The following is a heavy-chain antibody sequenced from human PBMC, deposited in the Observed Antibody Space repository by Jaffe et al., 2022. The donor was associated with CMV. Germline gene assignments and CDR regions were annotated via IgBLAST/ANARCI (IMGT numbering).Heavy chain of an antibody. CDR1: AGSFTKYW. CDR3: ARLSGINWFDS. J-gene: IGHJ5*01. D-gene: IGHD3-3*01. Sequence: EVQLVQSGAEVKKPGQSLRISCKGSAGSFTKYWISWVRQMPGKGLEWMGNIDPSDSYTKYSPSFQGHVTFSVDKSITTAYLQWSSLKASDTAMYYCARLSGINWFDSWGQGSLVSVSS. V-gene: IGHV5-10-1*03. CDR2: IDPSDSYT.